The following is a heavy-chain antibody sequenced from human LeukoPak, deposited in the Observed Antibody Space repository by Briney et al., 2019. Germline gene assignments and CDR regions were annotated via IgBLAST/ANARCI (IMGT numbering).Heavy chain of an antibody. Sequence: PSETLSLTCTVSGGPIVGYSWSWIGKPPGKGLDGFGNFYTSGSTNYNPSLKSRVTISVDMSKNQFSLKLSSVTAADTAVYYCARHARTIFGVAGSWFDPWGQGTLVTVSS. V-gene: IGHV4-4*09. CDR1: GGPIVGYS. CDR2: FYTSGST. CDR3: ARHARTIFGVAGSWFDP. J-gene: IGHJ5*02. D-gene: IGHD3-3*01.